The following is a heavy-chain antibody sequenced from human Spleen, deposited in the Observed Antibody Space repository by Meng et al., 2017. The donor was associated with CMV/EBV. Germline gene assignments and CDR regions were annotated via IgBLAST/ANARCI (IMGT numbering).Heavy chain of an antibody. CDR1: GFTLTNYD. CDR3: AKEGDVGGSWYALYYFDS. D-gene: IGHD6-13*01. J-gene: IGHJ4*02. V-gene: IGHV3-30*02. Sequence: GESLKISCAASGFTLTNYDMHWVRQAPGKGLDWVAFIRYDGSNKYYADSVKGRFTISRDNSKNTLYLQMNSLRPEDTAVYYCAKEGDVGGSWYALYYFDSWGQGTLVTVSS. CDR2: IRYDGSNK.